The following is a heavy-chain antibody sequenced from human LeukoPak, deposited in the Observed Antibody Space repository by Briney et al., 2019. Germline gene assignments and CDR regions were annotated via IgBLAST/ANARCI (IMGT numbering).Heavy chain of an antibody. J-gene: IGHJ5*02. D-gene: IGHD3-16*02. CDR2: INHSGST. CDR1: GYSISSGYY. V-gene: IGHV4-38-2*02. Sequence: SETLSLTCTVSGYSISSGYYWGWIRQPPGKGLEWIGEINHSGSTNYNPSLKSRVTISVDTSKNQFSLKLSSVTAADTAVYYCARRRDYVWGSYRPWGQGTLVTVSS. CDR3: ARRRDYVWGSYRP.